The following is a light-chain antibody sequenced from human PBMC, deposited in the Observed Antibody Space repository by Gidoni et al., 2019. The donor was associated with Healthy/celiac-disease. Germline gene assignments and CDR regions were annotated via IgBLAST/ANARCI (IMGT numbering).Light chain of an antibody. J-gene: IGLJ2*01. V-gene: IGLV3-1*01. CDR1: KLGDKY. CDR2: QDS. Sequence: SYELTQPPSVSVSPGQTASITCSGDKLGDKYACWYQQQPGQSHVLVIYQDSNRPSGIPERFSSSNSGNTATLTFSGTHAMDEADYYCQAWDSSTVVFGGGTKLTVL. CDR3: QAWDSSTVV.